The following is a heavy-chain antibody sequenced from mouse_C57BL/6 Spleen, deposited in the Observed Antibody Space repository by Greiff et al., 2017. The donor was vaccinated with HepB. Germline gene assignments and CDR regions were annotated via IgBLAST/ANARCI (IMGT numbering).Heavy chain of an antibody. CDR1: GFTFSSYA. CDR3: AREGDIYYDYDDY. J-gene: IGHJ2*01. D-gene: IGHD2-4*01. Sequence: EVKVVESGGGLVKPGGSLKLSCAASGFTFSSYAMSWVRQTPEKRLEWVATISDGGSYTYYPDNVKGRFTISRDNAKNNLYLQMSHLKSEDTAMYYCAREGDIYYDYDDYWGQGTTLTVSS. CDR2: ISDGGSYT. V-gene: IGHV5-4*01.